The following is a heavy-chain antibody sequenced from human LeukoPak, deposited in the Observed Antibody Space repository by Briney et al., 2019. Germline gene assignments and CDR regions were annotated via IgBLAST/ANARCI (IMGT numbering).Heavy chain of an antibody. V-gene: IGHV3-23*01. Sequence: GGSLRLSCAASGLTFSSYAMSWVRQAPGKGLEWVSGFSGSGGSTYYADSVQGRFTISRDNSKNTRYLQMNSLRAEDTAVYYCAKGKKGLWFGEFGYWGQGTLVTVSS. J-gene: IGHJ4*02. CDR2: FSGSGGST. CDR1: GLTFSSYA. D-gene: IGHD3-10*01. CDR3: AKGKKGLWFGEFGY.